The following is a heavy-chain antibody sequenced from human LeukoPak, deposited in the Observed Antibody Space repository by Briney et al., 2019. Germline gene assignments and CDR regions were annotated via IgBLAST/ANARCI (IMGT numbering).Heavy chain of an antibody. V-gene: IGHV3-23*01. CDR1: GFTFSSYA. CDR2: ISGSGGST. Sequence: PGGSLRLSCAASGFTFSSYAMSWVRQAPGKGLEWVSAISGSGGSTYYADSVKGRFTISRDNSKNTLYLQMNSLRAEDTAVYYCAKDLSRYSSGSYYFDYWGQGTLVTVSS. J-gene: IGHJ4*02. D-gene: IGHD6-19*01. CDR3: AKDLSRYSSGSYYFDY.